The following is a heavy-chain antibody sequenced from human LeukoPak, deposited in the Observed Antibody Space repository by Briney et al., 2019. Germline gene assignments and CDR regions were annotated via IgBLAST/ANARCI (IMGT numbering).Heavy chain of an antibody. J-gene: IGHJ4*02. CDR3: AKSMAGYCDSTIDY. D-gene: IGHD2-2*01. V-gene: IGHV3-23*01. CDR1: GFTFNSYA. Sequence: GGSLRLSCAASGFTFNSYAMNWVRQAPGKGLEWVSAISGRGGSTYYAGSVKGRFTISRDNSKNTLYLQTNSLRAEDTAVYYCAKSMAGYCDSTIDYWGQGTLVTVSS. CDR2: ISGRGGST.